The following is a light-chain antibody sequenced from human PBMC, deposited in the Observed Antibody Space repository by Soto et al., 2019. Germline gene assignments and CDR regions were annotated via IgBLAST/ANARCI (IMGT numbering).Light chain of an antibody. CDR1: SSDVGAYNH. J-gene: IGLJ1*01. V-gene: IGLV2-14*03. CDR3: LSYTTSTTYV. CDR2: DVS. Sequence: QSVLTQPASVSGSPGQSITISCTGTSSDVGAYNHVSWYQHHPGKAPKLIIYDVSNRPSGVSNRFSGSKSGHTASLTISGLQAEDEADYYCLSYTTSTTYVFRTGTKVTVL.